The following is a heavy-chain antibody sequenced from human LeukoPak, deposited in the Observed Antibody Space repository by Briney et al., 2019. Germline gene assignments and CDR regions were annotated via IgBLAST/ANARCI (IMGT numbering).Heavy chain of an antibody. CDR3: AKDFPPGNGMDV. CDR1: GFTFSSYW. Sequence: GGSLRLSCAASGFTFSSYWMHWVRQAPGKGLEWVAVISYDGSNKYYADSVKGRFTISRDNSKNTLYLQMNSLRAEDTAVYYCAKDFPPGNGMDVWGQGTTVTVSS. CDR2: ISYDGSNK. J-gene: IGHJ6*02. V-gene: IGHV3-30*18.